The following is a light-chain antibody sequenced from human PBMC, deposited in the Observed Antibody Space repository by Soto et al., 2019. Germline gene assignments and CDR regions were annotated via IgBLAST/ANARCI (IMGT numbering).Light chain of an antibody. CDR2: DPT. Sequence: QSALTQPASVSGSPGQSITISCSGNAVSYQLVSWYQQQPGKAPKLILYDPTTRPSGVSNRFSGFKSGTTASLAISGLQAEDEGYYYCCSYVGTSNDVFGTGTKLTVL. CDR1: GNAVSYQL. CDR3: CSYVGTSNDV. J-gene: IGLJ1*01. V-gene: IGLV2-23*01.